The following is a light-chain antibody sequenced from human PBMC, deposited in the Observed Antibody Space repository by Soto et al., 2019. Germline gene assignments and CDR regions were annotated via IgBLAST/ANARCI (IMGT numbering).Light chain of an antibody. CDR3: QQYETYSQWT. Sequence: DIQMTQSPSTLSASLGDRVTITCRASQSISRWLAWYQQKPGKAPKLLISDVSSLERGVPSRFSGSGSGTEFTLTISSLQPDDCATYHCQQYETYSQWTFGQGTKVEI. CDR1: QSISRW. CDR2: DVS. J-gene: IGKJ1*01. V-gene: IGKV1-5*01.